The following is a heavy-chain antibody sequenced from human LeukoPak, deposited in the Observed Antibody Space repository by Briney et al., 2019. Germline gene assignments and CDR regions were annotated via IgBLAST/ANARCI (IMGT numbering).Heavy chain of an antibody. CDR2: IYTTGST. CDR3: ARGGLPRENWFDP. V-gene: IGHV4-4*07. D-gene: IGHD3/OR15-3a*01. CDR1: DXSISTYY. J-gene: IGHJ5*02. Sequence: SETLSLTCTVSDXSISTYYWSWIRQPAGKGLEWIGRIYTTGSTNYNPSLKSRVTMSVDTSKNQFSLKLTSVTAADTAVYYCARGGLPRENWFDPWGQGTLVTVSS.